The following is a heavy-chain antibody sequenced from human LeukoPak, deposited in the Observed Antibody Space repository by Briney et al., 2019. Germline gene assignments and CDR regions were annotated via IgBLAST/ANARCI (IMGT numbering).Heavy chain of an antibody. J-gene: IGHJ5*02. D-gene: IGHD3-10*01. CDR1: GYTFTSYD. V-gene: IGHV1-8*03. CDR3: ARVGITMVRGVNLNWFDP. Sequence: ASVKVSCKASGYTFTSYDINWVRQATGQGLEWMGWMNPNSGNTGYAQKFQGRVTITRNTSISTAYMELSSLRSEDTAVYYCARVGITMVRGVNLNWFDPWGQGTLVTVSS. CDR2: MNPNSGNT.